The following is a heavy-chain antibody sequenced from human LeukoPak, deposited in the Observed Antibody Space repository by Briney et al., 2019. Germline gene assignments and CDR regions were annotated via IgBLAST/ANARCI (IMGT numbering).Heavy chain of an antibody. CDR1: GFTFSSYW. J-gene: IGHJ3*02. CDR3: ARVGGIAVAGEAFDI. V-gene: IGHV3-7*03. Sequence: GGSLILSCAASGFTFSSYWMSWVRQAPGKGLEWVANIKQDGSEKYYVDSVKGRFTISRDNAKNSLYLQMNSLRAEDTAVYYCARVGGIAVAGEAFDIWGQGTMVTVSS. D-gene: IGHD6-19*01. CDR2: IKQDGSEK.